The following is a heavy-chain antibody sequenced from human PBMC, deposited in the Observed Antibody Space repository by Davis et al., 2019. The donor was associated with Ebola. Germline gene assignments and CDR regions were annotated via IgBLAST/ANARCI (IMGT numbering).Heavy chain of an antibody. Sequence: GESLKISCAASGFTFSSYGMHCVRQAPGKGLEWVAVIWYDGSNKYYADSVKGRFTISRDNSKNTLYLQMNSLRAEDTAVYYCARDGDYGSGSPAGDYWGQGTLVTVSS. CDR2: IWYDGSNK. D-gene: IGHD3-10*01. J-gene: IGHJ4*02. CDR1: GFTFSSYG. CDR3: ARDGDYGSGSPAGDY. V-gene: IGHV3-33*01.